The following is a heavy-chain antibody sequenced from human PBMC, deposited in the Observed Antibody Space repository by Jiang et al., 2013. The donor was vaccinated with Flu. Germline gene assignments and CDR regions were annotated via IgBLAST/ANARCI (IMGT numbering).Heavy chain of an antibody. Sequence: LLKPSETLSLTCTVYAESFSGYFWSWIRQSPEKGLEWIGEINHGGASNYNPSLENRITISVDMSKQQFSLSLRSMTAADSAVYYCLMISDDLLAGRDLYDEIDVWGQGTAVTVSS. CDR1: AESFSGYF. D-gene: IGHD2-8*02. CDR3: LMISDDLLAGRDLYDEIDV. J-gene: IGHJ6*02. CDR2: INHGGAS. V-gene: IGHV4-34*01.